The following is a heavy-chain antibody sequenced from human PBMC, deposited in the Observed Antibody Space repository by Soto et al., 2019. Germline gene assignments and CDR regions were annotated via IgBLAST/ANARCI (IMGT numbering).Heavy chain of an antibody. D-gene: IGHD2-15*01. J-gene: IGHJ4*02. CDR2: IHYTGTT. CDR3: VRVANGGILDY. V-gene: IGHV4-59*01. Sequence: SETLSLTCTVSRGSINNSYWTWIRQPPGKRLEWIGYIHYTGTTNHNPSLRGRVTMSVDTSNNQFSLKLSSVTAADTAVYYCVRVANGGILDYWGPGNMVTVS. CDR1: RGSINNSY.